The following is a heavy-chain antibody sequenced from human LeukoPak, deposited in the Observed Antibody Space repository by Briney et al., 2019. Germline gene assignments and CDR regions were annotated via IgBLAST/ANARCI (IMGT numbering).Heavy chain of an antibody. Sequence: GGSLRLSCAASGFIFSSYSMNWVRQAPGKGLGWISYITSSSSTISYADSVKGRFTISRDNSKNTLYLQMNSLRAEDTAVYYCARDPGEGIVVPTAVDYWGQGTLVTVSS. CDR2: ITSSSSTI. J-gene: IGHJ4*02. CDR1: GFIFSSYS. D-gene: IGHD2-2*01. CDR3: ARDPGEGIVVPTAVDY. V-gene: IGHV3-48*01.